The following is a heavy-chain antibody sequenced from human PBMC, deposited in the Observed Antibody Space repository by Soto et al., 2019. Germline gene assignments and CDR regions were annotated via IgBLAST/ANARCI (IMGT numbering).Heavy chain of an antibody. V-gene: IGHV3-33*01. CDR3: ARDQGYYDRSGYYSTLDY. CDR2: IWYDGSNK. J-gene: IGHJ4*02. CDR1: GFTFSSYG. D-gene: IGHD3-22*01. Sequence: QVQLVESGGGVVQPGRSLRLSCAASGFTFSSYGMHWVRQAPGKGLEWVAVIWYDGSNKYYADSVKGRFTISRDNSKNTRYLQMNSLRAEDTAVYYCARDQGYYDRSGYYSTLDYWGQGTLVTVSS.